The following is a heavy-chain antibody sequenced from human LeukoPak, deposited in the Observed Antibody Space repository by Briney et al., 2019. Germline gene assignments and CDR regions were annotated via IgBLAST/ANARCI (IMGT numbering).Heavy chain of an antibody. CDR2: IIPIFGTA. Sequence: GASVKVSCKASGYTFTSYGISWVRQAPGQGLEWMGGIIPIFGTANYAQKFQGRVTITTDESTSTAYMELSSLRSEDTAVYYCASLTMVRGRHYYYYMDVWGKGTTVTVSS. J-gene: IGHJ6*03. D-gene: IGHD3-10*01. CDR1: GYTFTSYG. CDR3: ASLTMVRGRHYYYYMDV. V-gene: IGHV1-69*05.